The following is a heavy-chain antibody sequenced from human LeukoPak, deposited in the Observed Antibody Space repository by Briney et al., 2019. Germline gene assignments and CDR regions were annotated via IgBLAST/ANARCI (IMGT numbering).Heavy chain of an antibody. D-gene: IGHD2-15*01. CDR3: ARPEVVAGTYYYYYMDV. CDR2: ISSSGSTI. CDR1: GFTFSDYY. V-gene: IGHV3-11*01. J-gene: IGHJ6*03. Sequence: GGSLRLSCAASGFTFSDYYMSWIRQAPGKGLEWVSYISSSGSTIYYADSVKGRFTVSRDNAKNSLFLQMDSLGAEDTAVYYCARPEVVAGTYYYYYMDVWGKGTTVTVSS.